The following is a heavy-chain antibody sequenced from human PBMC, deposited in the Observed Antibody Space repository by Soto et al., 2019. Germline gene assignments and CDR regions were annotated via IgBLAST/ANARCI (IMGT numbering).Heavy chain of an antibody. V-gene: IGHV4-4*08. J-gene: IGHJ4*02. D-gene: IGHD2-8*02. CDR2: VCTSGTT. Sequence: SETLSLTCTVSGGSISINYWTWIRQPAGKGLEGCGYVCTSGTTNYNPSLKSRVTISADASKNQFFLKLTSVTAADPAFYYCARAMTPPGAPAWYYFDSWGQGTPVNVCS. CDR1: GGSISINY. CDR3: ARAMTPPGAPAWYYFDS.